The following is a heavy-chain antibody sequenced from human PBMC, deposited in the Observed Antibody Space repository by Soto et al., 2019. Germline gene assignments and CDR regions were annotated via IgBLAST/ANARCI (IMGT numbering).Heavy chain of an antibody. Sequence: PSETLSLTCTVSGGSISSADYYWSWVRQPPGKGLEWIGYIYYSGSTFVNPSLKSRVTLSKDMSRNEFSLRLKSVTAADTAVYYCARAIVVTIGGMDVWGQGTTVTVSS. D-gene: IGHD5-12*01. V-gene: IGHV4-30-4*01. J-gene: IGHJ6*02. CDR3: ARAIVVTIGGMDV. CDR1: GGSISSADYY. CDR2: IYYSGST.